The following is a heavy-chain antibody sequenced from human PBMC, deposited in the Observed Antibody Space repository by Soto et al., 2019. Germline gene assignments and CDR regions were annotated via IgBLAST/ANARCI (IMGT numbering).Heavy chain of an antibody. CDR2: ISDSGGST. D-gene: IGHD3-16*01. CDR3: AKDRKVGGIDY. Sequence: GGSLRLSCAASGFTFSSYAMSWVRQTPEKGLEWVSTISDSGGSTYFADSVQGRFTISRDNSKNTLYLEMNSLRAEDTAVYYGAKDRKVGGIDYWAQGTLVTVS. J-gene: IGHJ4*02. CDR1: GFTFSSYA. V-gene: IGHV3-23*01.